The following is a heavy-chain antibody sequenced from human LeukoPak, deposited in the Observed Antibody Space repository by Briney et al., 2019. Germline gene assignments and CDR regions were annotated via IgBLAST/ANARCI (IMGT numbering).Heavy chain of an antibody. CDR1: GFTFSSHG. D-gene: IGHD4-17*01. CDR3: AKSATTVTSNFEY. V-gene: IGHV3-23*01. J-gene: IGHJ4*02. Sequence: PGGSLRLSCAASGFTFSSHGMSWVRQAPGKGLEWVSGISGSGGGTFYADSVRGRFTISRDNSKNTVYLQMNSLRDEDTAVYYCAKSATTVTSNFEYWGQGTLVTVSS. CDR2: ISGSGGGT.